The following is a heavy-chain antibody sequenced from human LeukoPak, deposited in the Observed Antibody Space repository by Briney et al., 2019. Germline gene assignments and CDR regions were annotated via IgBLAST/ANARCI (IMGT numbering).Heavy chain of an antibody. V-gene: IGHV3-33*01. CDR1: GFIFSNYG. Sequence: GGSLRLSCAPSGFIFSNYGMHWVRQAPGKGLEWVAVIWYDGSNKKYTDSVKGRFTISRDNSKNMLFLQMNSLRAEDTAVYYCARLAGDGLPLFDDWGQGTLVTVSS. J-gene: IGHJ4*02. D-gene: IGHD5-24*01. CDR3: ARLAGDGLPLFDD. CDR2: IWYDGSNK.